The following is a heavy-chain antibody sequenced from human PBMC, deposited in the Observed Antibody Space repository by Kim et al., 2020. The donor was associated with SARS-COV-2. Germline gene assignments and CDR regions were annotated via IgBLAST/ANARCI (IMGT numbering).Heavy chain of an antibody. CDR2: IYYSGST. CDR3: ARDRFGEHFDY. D-gene: IGHD3-10*01. Sequence: SETLSLTCTVSGGSISSGGYYWSWIRQHPGKGLEWIGYIYYSGSTYYNPSLKSRVTISVDTSKNQFSLKLSSVTAADTAVYYCARDRFGEHFDYWGQGTLVTVSS. CDR1: GGSISSGGYY. J-gene: IGHJ4*02. V-gene: IGHV4-31*03.